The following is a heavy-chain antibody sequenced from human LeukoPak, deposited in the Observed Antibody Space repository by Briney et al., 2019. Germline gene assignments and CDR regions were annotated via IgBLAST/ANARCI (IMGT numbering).Heavy chain of an antibody. Sequence: QPGGSLRLSCSASGFTFSTYAMHWVRQAPGKGLEYISSISSNGDATYYADSLKGRFTISRDNSKNTLYLQMSSLRTEDTAVYYCVKSASNYGANWFDHWGQGTLVTVSS. D-gene: IGHD4/OR15-4a*01. CDR2: ISSNGDAT. V-gene: IGHV3-64D*09. CDR1: GFTFSTYA. CDR3: VKSASNYGANWFDH. J-gene: IGHJ5*02.